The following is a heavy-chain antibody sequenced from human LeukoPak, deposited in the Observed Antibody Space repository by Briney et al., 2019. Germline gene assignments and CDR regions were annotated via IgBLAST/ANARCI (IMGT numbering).Heavy chain of an antibody. J-gene: IGHJ4*02. V-gene: IGHV1-18*01. D-gene: IGHD1-14*01. CDR2: IRAFNGNT. CDR1: GYIFNYFG. Sequence: ASVKVSFKTSGYIFNYFGITWVRQAPGQGLEWMGWIRAFNGNTVYTQKVQGRLTLTTDTSTSTAFMELRNLKSDDTGIYYCTRDRVGGDLTGESLYWGQGTLVTVS. CDR3: TRDRVGGDLTGESLY.